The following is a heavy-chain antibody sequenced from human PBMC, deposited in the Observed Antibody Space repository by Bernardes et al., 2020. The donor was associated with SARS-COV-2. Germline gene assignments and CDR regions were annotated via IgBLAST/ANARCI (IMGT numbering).Heavy chain of an antibody. CDR3: ARDVGGAAGY. CDR2: INEGGSIT. D-gene: IGHD2-15*01. CDR1: GLTFRSYW. J-gene: IGHJ4*02. V-gene: IGHV3-74*01. Sequence: GGSLRLSCAVSGLTFRSYWMHWVRQVPGKGLVWVSRINEGGSITTYADSVKGRFTISRDNAKNTLYLQMNSLRAEDTAVYYCARDVGGAAGYWGQGTLVTVSS.